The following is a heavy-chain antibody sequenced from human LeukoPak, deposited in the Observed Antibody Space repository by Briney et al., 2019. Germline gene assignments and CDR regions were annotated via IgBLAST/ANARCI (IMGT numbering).Heavy chain of an antibody. CDR3: AREHCSGGSCYYGYFDL. D-gene: IGHD2-15*01. V-gene: IGHV1-18*01. J-gene: IGHJ2*01. CDR1: GYTFTSYG. Sequence: ASVKVSCKASGYTFTSYGISWVRQAPGQGLEWMVWISAYNGNTNYAQKLQGRVTMTTDTSTSTAYMELRSLRSDDTAVYYCAREHCSGGSCYYGYFDLWGRGTLVTVSS. CDR2: ISAYNGNT.